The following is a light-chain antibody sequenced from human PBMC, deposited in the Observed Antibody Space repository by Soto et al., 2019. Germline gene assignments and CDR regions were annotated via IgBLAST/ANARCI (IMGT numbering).Light chain of an antibody. CDR2: GNI. Sequence: QSVLTQPPGVSGAPGQRGTVSCTGSSSNIGAGYDVHWYQQLPGTAPKLLIYGNINRPSGVPDRFSGSKSGTSASLAITGLQAEDEADYYCQSYDSSLSGYVFGTGTKVTVL. CDR1: SSNIGAGYD. J-gene: IGLJ1*01. V-gene: IGLV1-40*01. CDR3: QSYDSSLSGYV.